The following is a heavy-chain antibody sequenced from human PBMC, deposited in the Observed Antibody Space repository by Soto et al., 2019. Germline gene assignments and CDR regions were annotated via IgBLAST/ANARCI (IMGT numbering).Heavy chain of an antibody. CDR1: GFTVSSSY. Sequence: ESGGGLVQPGGSPRLSCAASGFTVSSSYLYWVRQAPGRGLEWVSSIYISGSTYYADSVQGRFTISRDNSKNTLYLQMNSLRAEDTAVNYCARGKVGTNPNWLDPWGQGTLVTVSS. D-gene: IGHD1-26*01. J-gene: IGHJ5*02. CDR3: ARGKVGTNPNWLDP. V-gene: IGHV3-66*01. CDR2: IYISGST.